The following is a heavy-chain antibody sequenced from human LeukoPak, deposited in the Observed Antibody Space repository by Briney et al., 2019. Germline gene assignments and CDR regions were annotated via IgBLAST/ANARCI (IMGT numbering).Heavy chain of an antibody. J-gene: IGHJ4*02. CDR3: ARRYDFWSGVVGI. CDR1: GGSISSSSYY. Sequence: PSETLSLTCTVSGGSISSSSYYWGWIRQPPGKGLEWIGSIYYSGSTYYNPSLKSRVTISVDTSKDQFSLKLSSVTAADTAVYYCARRYDFWSGVVGIWGQGTLVTVSS. D-gene: IGHD3-3*01. V-gene: IGHV4-39*07. CDR2: IYYSGST.